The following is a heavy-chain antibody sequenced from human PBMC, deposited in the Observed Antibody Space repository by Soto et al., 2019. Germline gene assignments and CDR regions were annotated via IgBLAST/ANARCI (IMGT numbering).Heavy chain of an antibody. CDR2: IIPIFGIG. CDR3: ARSTITLFGVVSIPPHYYSEMDV. CDR1: GGTFNRYA. Sequence: QVQLVQSGAEVKKPGSSVKVSCTASGGTFNRYAISWVRQAPGQGLEWMGGIIPIFGIGNDAQRFQGRVTITADESTGTAYMELSSLRSEDTGVYYCARSTITLFGVVSIPPHYYSEMDVWGQGTTVTVSS. V-gene: IGHV1-69*01. D-gene: IGHD3-3*01. J-gene: IGHJ6*02.